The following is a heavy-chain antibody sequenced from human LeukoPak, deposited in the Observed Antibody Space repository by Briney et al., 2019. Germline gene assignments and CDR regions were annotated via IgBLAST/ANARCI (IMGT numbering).Heavy chain of an antibody. V-gene: IGHV3-48*03. Sequence: GGSLRLSCAASGFTFSSYEMNWVRQAPGKGLEWVSYISSSGSTIYYADSVKGRFTISRDNAKTSLYLQMNSLRAEDTAVYYCAREGYSYDIDYWGQGTLVTVSS. CDR2: ISSSGSTI. CDR3: AREGYSYDIDY. CDR1: GFTFSSYE. D-gene: IGHD5-18*01. J-gene: IGHJ4*02.